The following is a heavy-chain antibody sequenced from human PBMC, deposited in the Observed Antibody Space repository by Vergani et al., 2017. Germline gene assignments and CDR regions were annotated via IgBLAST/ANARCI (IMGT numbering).Heavy chain of an antibody. CDR2: ISGSGGST. CDR3: AKGGDSSSYYYGYYFDY. D-gene: IGHD3-22*01. V-gene: IGHV3-23*01. Sequence: EVQLLESGGGLVQPGGSLRLSCAASGFTFSSYAMSWVRQAPGKGLEWVSAISGSGGSTYYADSVKGRFTISRDNSKNTLYLQMNSLRAEDTAVYYCAKGGDSSSYYYGYYFDYWGQGTLVTVSS. J-gene: IGHJ4*02. CDR1: GFTFSSYA.